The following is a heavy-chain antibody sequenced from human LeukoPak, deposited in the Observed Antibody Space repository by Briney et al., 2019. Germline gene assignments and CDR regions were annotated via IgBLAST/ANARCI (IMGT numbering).Heavy chain of an antibody. J-gene: IGHJ4*02. CDR1: GYTFTGYY. D-gene: IGHD3-9*01. CDR2: INPNSGGT. V-gene: IGHV1-2*02. CDR3: ARGSASVLRYFDWPPVD. Sequence: ASVKVSCKASGYTFTGYYMHWVRHAPGQGLEWMGWINPNSGGTNYAQKFQGRVTMTRDTSISTAYMELSRLRSDDTAVYYCARGSASVLRYFDWPPVDWGQGTLVTVSS.